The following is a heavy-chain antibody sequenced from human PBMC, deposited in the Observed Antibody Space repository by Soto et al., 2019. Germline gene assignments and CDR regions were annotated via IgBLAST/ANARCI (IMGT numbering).Heavy chain of an antibody. CDR1: GLTFSSYA. Sequence: EVQLLESGGGLVQPGGSLRLSCAASGLTFSSYAMSWVRQAPGKGLEWVSAIGGSGISTYYADSVKGRFTISRDNSKNTLYLQMNSLRAEDTAVYYCAKGDYNDYSPIDYWGQGNLVTVTS. D-gene: IGHD2-21*01. V-gene: IGHV3-23*01. J-gene: IGHJ4*02. CDR2: IGGSGIST. CDR3: AKGDYNDYSPIDY.